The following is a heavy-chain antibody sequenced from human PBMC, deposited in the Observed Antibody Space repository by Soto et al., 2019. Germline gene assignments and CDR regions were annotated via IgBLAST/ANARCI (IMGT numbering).Heavy chain of an antibody. V-gene: IGHV4-59*01. CDR1: GGSFSGYY. D-gene: IGHD3-22*01. CDR3: ARGGSYSYDSSGYFHWFDP. CDR2: IYYSGST. J-gene: IGHJ5*02. Sequence: PSETLSLTCAVYGGSFSGYYWSWIRQPPGKGLEWIGYIYYSGSTKFNPSLKSRVTLSVDTSNNQFSLRLSSVTAADTAMYYCARGGSYSYDSSGYFHWFDPWGQGTLVTVSS.